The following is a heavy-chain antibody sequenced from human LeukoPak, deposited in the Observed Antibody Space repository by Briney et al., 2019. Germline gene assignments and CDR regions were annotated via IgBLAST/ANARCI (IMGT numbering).Heavy chain of an antibody. V-gene: IGHV1-46*03. Sequence: ASVKVSCKASDYTFTSYGISWVRQAPGQGLEWMGIINPSGGATRYAQKFRGRVTMTRDTSTSTVYMELSSLRSEDTALYYCARGGGITMPRGVPRSAEYFQHWGQGTLVTVSS. CDR3: ARGGGITMPRGVPRSAEYFQH. D-gene: IGHD3-10*01. J-gene: IGHJ1*01. CDR2: INPSGGAT. CDR1: DYTFTSYG.